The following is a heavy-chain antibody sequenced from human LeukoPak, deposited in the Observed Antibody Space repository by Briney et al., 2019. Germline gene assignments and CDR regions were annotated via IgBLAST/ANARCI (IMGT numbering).Heavy chain of an antibody. V-gene: IGHV4-39*01. Sequence: SETLSLTCSVSGDSINSPGYYWGWIRQPPGKGLEWIGSIYYSGSTYYNPSLKSRVTISVDTSKNQFSLKLSSVTAADTAVYYCATRRAVADYWGQGTLVTVSS. CDR1: GDSINSPGYY. J-gene: IGHJ4*02. D-gene: IGHD6-19*01. CDR2: IYYSGST. CDR3: ATRRAVADY.